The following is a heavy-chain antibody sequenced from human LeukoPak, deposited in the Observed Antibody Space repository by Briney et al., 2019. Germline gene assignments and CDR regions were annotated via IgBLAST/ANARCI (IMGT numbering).Heavy chain of an antibody. D-gene: IGHD3-22*01. CDR3: ARVRRNHYDSSGYTSFDY. V-gene: IGHV4-39*07. Sequence: SETLSLTCTVSGGSISSNTYYWDWIRQPPGKGLECIGSLYYGGSTNYNPSLKSRVTISVDTSKNQFSLKLSSVTAADTAVYYCARVRRNHYDSSGYTSFDYWGQGTLVTVSS. CDR1: GGSISSNTYY. J-gene: IGHJ4*02. CDR2: LYYGGST.